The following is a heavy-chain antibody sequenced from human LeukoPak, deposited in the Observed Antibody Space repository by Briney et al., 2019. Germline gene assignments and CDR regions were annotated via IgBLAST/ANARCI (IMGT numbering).Heavy chain of an antibody. V-gene: IGHV3-23*01. CDR2: ISGSGDST. Sequence: GGSLRLSCAASGFTLSNYAMSWVSQAPGKGLEWVSAISGSGDSTYYADSVKGRFTISRDSSMETLYLQMNSLRAEDTATYFCAKRLSFGVAIGDFDYWGQGTLVTVSS. CDR3: AKRLSFGVAIGDFDY. J-gene: IGHJ4*02. D-gene: IGHD3-3*01. CDR1: GFTLSNYA.